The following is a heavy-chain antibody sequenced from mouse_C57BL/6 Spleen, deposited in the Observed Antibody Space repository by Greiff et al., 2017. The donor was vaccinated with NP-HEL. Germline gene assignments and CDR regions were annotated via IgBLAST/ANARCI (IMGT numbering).Heavy chain of an antibody. CDR3: ARHLLYYGYDEYYFDY. D-gene: IGHD2-2*01. V-gene: IGHV5-6*02. CDR1: GFTFSSYG. J-gene: IGHJ2*01. CDR2: ISSGGSYT. Sequence: DVMLVESGGDLVKPGGSLKLSCAASGFTFSSYGMSWVRQTPDKRLEWVATISSGGSYTYYPDSVKGRFTISRDNAKNTLYLQMSSLKSEDTAMYYCARHLLYYGYDEYYFDYWGQGTTLTVSS.